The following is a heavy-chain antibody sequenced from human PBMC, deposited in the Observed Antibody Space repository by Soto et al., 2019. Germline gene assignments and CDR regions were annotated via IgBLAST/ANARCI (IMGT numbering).Heavy chain of an antibody. CDR1: GGTFSSYA. J-gene: IGHJ4*02. CDR3: ARGPKRFLEWLPHFEC. Sequence: GASVKISCKASGGTFSSYAISWVRQAPGQGLEWMGGIIPIFGTANYAQKFQGRVTITADESTSTAYMELSSLRSEDTAVYYCARGPKRFLEWLPHFECWGKGTLVTVSS. D-gene: IGHD3-3*01. V-gene: IGHV1-69*13. CDR2: IIPIFGTA.